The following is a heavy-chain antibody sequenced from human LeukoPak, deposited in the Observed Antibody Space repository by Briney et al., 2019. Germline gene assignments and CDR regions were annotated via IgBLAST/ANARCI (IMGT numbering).Heavy chain of an antibody. CDR1: GGTFSSYA. Sequence: ASVKVSCKASGGTFSSYAISWVRQAPGQGLEWMGGIIPIFGTANYAQKFQGRVTITADESTSTAYMELSSLRSEDTAVYYCANVGVPAAIHWYFDLWGRGTLVTVSS. J-gene: IGHJ2*01. CDR2: IIPIFGTA. V-gene: IGHV1-69*01. D-gene: IGHD2-2*01. CDR3: ANVGVPAAIHWYFDL.